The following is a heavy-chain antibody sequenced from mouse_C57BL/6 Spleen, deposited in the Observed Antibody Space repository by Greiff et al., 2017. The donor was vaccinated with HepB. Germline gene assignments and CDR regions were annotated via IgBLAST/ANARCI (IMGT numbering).Heavy chain of an antibody. CDR1: GYAFSSYW. Sequence: QVHVKQSGAELVKPGASVKISCKASGYAFSSYWMNWVKQRPGKGLEWIGQIYPGDGDTNYNGKFKGKATLTADKSSSTAYMQLSSLTSEDSAVYFCARGGRGDYAMDYWGQGTSVTVSS. CDR2: IYPGDGDT. CDR3: ARGGRGDYAMDY. V-gene: IGHV1-80*01. J-gene: IGHJ4*01. D-gene: IGHD1-1*01.